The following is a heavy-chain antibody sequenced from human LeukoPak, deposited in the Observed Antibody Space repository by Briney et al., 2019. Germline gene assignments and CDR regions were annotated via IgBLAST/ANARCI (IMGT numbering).Heavy chain of an antibody. J-gene: IGHJ4*02. Sequence: SETLSLTCTVFGVSISSGGYYWTWIRQHPGEGLEWIDYIYYSGATYYNPSLKSRVSISVDTSKNQFSLNLSSVTAADTAVYYCARDRWYYDSSGYSRSFDYWGQGTLVTVSS. V-gene: IGHV4-31*03. D-gene: IGHD3-22*01. CDR1: GVSISSGGYY. CDR3: ARDRWYYDSSGYSRSFDY. CDR2: IYYSGAT.